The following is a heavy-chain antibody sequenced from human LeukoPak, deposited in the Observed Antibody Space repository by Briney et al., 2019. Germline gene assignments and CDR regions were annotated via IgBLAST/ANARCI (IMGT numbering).Heavy chain of an antibody. CDR2: ITSGSSYI. V-gene: IGHV3-21*01. CDR3: ARRNHDSSGDDAFDI. Sequence: PGGSLRLSCAASGFTFSTYSMNWVRQAPGKGLEWVSSITSGSSYIYYADSVKGRFTISRDNAKNSLYLQMNSLRAEDAAVYYCARRNHDSSGDDAFDIWGQGTMVTVTS. J-gene: IGHJ3*02. CDR1: GFTFSTYS. D-gene: IGHD3-22*01.